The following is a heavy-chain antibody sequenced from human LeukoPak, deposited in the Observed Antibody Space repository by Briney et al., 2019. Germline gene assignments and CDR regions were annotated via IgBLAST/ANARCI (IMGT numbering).Heavy chain of an antibody. J-gene: IGHJ4*02. V-gene: IGHV1-24*01. CDR1: GYTLTELS. CDR2: FDPEDGET. CDR3: ATRYSSGARGSFDY. Sequence: ASVKVSCKVSGYTLTELSMHWVRQAPGKGLELMGGFDPEDGETIYAQKFQGRVTMTEDTSTDTAYMELSSLRSEDTAVYYCATRYSSGARGSFDYWGQGTLVTVSS. D-gene: IGHD6-19*01.